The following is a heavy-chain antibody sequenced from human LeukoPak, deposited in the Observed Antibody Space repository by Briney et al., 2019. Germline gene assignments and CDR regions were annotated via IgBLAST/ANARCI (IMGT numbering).Heavy chain of an antibody. CDR3: ARERAGLYGDYVFDY. J-gene: IGHJ4*02. CDR1: GFTFSDYY. V-gene: IGHV3-11*01. CDR2: ISSSGSTI. D-gene: IGHD4-17*01. Sequence: PGGSLRLSCAASGFTFSDYYMSWIRQAPGKGLEWVSYISSSGSTIYYADYVKGRFTISRDNAKNSLYLQMNSLRAEDTAVYYCARERAGLYGDYVFDYWGQGTLVTVSS.